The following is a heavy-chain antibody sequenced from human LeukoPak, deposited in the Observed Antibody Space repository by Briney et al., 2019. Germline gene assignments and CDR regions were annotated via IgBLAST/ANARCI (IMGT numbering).Heavy chain of an antibody. CDR1: GGSISSGSYY. CDR3: ARGFNYGPSGAFDI. J-gene: IGHJ3*02. V-gene: IGHV4-61*02. D-gene: IGHD4-11*01. Sequence: SQTLSLTCTVSGGSISSGSYYWSWIRQPAGKGLEWIGRIYTSGSTNYNPSLKSRVTISVDTSKNQFSLKLSSVTAADTAVYYCARGFNYGPSGAFDIWGQGTMVTVSS. CDR2: IYTSGST.